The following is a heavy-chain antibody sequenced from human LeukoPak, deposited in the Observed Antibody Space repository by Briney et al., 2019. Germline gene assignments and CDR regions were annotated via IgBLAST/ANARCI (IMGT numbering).Heavy chain of an antibody. J-gene: IGHJ4*02. D-gene: IGHD3-10*01. CDR1: GGSFSGYY. V-gene: IGHV4-34*01. Sequence: SETLSLTCAVYGGSFSGYYWSWIRQPPGKGLEWIGEINHSGSTNYNPSLKSRVTISVDTSKNQFSLKLSSVTAADTAVCYCARGRVTMVRGIYPFDYWGQGTLVTVSS. CDR3: ARGRVTMVRGIYPFDY. CDR2: INHSGST.